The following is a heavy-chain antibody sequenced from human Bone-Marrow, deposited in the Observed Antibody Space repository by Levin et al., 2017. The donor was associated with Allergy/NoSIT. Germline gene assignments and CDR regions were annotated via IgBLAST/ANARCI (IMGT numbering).Heavy chain of an antibody. V-gene: IGHV3-66*01. CDR1: GFTVGNNY. CDR2: IYSGGGT. J-gene: IGHJ4*02. Sequence: GESLKISCAASGFTVGNNYVAWVRQAPGKGLDWISVIYSGGGTYYADSVKGRFTISRDKSKNTVYLQMNSLGVDDTAVYYCSSAPGFSDYWGQGTLVTVSS. CDR3: SSAPGFSDY.